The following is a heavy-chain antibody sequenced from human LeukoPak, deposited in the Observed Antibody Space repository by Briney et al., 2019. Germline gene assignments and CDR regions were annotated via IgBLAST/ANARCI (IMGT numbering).Heavy chain of an antibody. D-gene: IGHD5-18*01. Sequence: SQTLSLTCALSGDSVSGNSAAWYWIRQSPSRGLEWLGRTYYRSKWSSNYAVSVKSRITIHPDTSKNQFSLQLNSVTPEDTAVYYCAGGVDTDLHYWGQGTLVTVSS. CDR2: TYYRSKWSS. J-gene: IGHJ4*02. CDR3: AGGVDTDLHY. CDR1: GDSVSGNSAA. V-gene: IGHV6-1*01.